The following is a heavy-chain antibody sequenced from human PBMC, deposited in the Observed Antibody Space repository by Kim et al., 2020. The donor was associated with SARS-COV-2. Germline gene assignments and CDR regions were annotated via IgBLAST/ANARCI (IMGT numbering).Heavy chain of an antibody. J-gene: IGHJ6*02. CDR2: GST. Sequence: GSTRDAQKFQGRVTMTRDTSTSTVYMELSSLRSEDTAVYYCAREDQGMDVWGQGTTVTVSS. V-gene: IGHV1-46*01. D-gene: IGHD2-2*01. CDR3: AREDQGMDV.